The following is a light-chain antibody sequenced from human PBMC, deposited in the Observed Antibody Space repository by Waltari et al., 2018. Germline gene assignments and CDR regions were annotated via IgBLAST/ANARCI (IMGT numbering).Light chain of an antibody. CDR3: QVWDSSTYMV. V-gene: IGLV3-1*01. CDR2: QDR. Sequence: SYEVTQSPSMSVSPGQTARITCSGNNLANKYVCWYQQKPGQSPVLVIYQDRNRPSGLHERFSGSNSGDTATLTISETQSMDEGDYFCQVWDSSTYMVFGGGTKLTVL. CDR1: NLANKY. J-gene: IGLJ2*01.